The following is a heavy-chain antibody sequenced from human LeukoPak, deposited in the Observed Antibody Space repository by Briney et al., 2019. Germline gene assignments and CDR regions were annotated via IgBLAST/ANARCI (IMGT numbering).Heavy chain of an antibody. D-gene: IGHD3-9*01. J-gene: IGHJ3*02. CDR3: ARDDRVYYDILTGSRCNAFDI. CDR2: IVVGSGNT. CDR1: GFTFTSSA. Sequence: GTSVKVSCKASGFTFTSSAMQWVRQARGQRLEWIGWIVVGSGNTNYAQKFQERVTITRDMSTSTAYMELSSLRSEDTAVYYCARDDRVYYDILTGSRCNAFDIWGQGTMVTVSS. V-gene: IGHV1-58*02.